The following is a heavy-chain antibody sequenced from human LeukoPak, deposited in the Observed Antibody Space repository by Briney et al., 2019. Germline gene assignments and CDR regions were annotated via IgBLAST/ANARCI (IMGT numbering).Heavy chain of an antibody. CDR3: ARITYDFWSGYYMPDDP. J-gene: IGHJ5*02. CDR1: GYTFLNYG. V-gene: IGHV1-18*01. Sequence: ASVKVSCKASGYTFLNYGISWVRQAPGQGLEWMGWISIYNGNTDYAQKLRGRVTMTTDTSTSTAYMELRSLRSDDPAVYYCARITYDFWSGYYMPDDPWGQGTLVTVSS. CDR2: ISIYNGNT. D-gene: IGHD3-3*01.